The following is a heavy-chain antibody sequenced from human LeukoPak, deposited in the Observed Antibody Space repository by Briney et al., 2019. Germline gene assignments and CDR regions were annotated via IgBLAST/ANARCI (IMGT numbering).Heavy chain of an antibody. CDR1: GFTFSSYN. CDR3: ARRGDSRGYYDAFDI. CDR2: VGTAGDT. V-gene: IGHV3-13*01. J-gene: IGHJ3*02. D-gene: IGHD3-22*01. Sequence: PGGSLRLSCTASGFTFSSYNMHWVCQPTGKGLEWVSAVGTAGDTYYPGSVKGRFTISRENAKNSLYLQMNSLRAGDTAVYYCARRGDSRGYYDAFDIWGQGTMVTVSS.